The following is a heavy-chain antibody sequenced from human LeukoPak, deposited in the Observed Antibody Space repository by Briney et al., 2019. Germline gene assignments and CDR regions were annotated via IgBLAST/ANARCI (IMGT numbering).Heavy chain of an antibody. J-gene: IGHJ3*02. CDR3: AKDLWYYYDSSGYYQLIDAFDI. Sequence: GGSLRLSCAASGFTFSTYAMTWVRQAPGKGLEWVSSITGSGDGTSPADSVTGRFSISRDNSKNTLYLQMNSLRAEDTAVYYCAKDLWYYYDSSGYYQLIDAFDIWGQGTMVTVSS. V-gene: IGHV3-23*01. CDR2: ITGSGDGT. CDR1: GFTFSTYA. D-gene: IGHD3-22*01.